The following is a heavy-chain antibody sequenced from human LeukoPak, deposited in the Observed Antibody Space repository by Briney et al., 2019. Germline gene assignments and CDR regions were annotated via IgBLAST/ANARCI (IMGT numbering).Heavy chain of an antibody. CDR3: ALPEGGYGDFDY. D-gene: IGHD5-12*01. CDR1: GFTFSSYW. V-gene: IGHV3-30*02. J-gene: IGHJ4*02. CDR2: IRYDGSNK. Sequence: GGSLRLSCAASGFTFSSYWMHWVRQAPGKGLEWVAFIRYDGSNKYYADSVKGRFTISRDNSKNTLYLQMNSLRAEDTAVYYCALPEGGYGDFDYWGQGTLVTVSS.